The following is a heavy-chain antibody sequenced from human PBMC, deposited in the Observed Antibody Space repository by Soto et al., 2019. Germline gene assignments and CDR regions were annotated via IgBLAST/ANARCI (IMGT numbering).Heavy chain of an antibody. D-gene: IGHD3-22*01. Sequence: PGGSLRLSCAASGFTFSDYYMSWIRQAPGKGLEWVSYISSSGSTIYYADSVKGRFTISRDNAKNSLYLQMNSLRAEDTAVYYCARDDYYDSSGYYPLDYWGQGTLVTVSS. V-gene: IGHV3-11*01. CDR3: ARDDYYDSSGYYPLDY. CDR1: GFTFSDYY. J-gene: IGHJ4*02. CDR2: ISSSGSTI.